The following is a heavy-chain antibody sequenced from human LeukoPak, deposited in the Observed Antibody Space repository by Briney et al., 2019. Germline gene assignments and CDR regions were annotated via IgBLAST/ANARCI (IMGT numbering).Heavy chain of an antibody. V-gene: IGHV4-34*01. J-gene: IGHJ4*02. CDR3: ARGGLWFRELHFDY. D-gene: IGHD3-10*01. CDR1: GFIFSSYA. CDR2: INHSGST. Sequence: GSLRLSCAASGFIFSSYAMSWIRQPPGKGLEWIGEINHSGSTNYNPSLKSRVTISVDTSKNQFSLKLSSVTAADTAVYYCARGGLWFRELHFDYWGQGTLVTVSS.